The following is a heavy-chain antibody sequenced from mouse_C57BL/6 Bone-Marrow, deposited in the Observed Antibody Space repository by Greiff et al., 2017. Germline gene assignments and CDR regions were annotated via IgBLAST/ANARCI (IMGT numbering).Heavy chain of an antibody. CDR2: IYPRSGNT. J-gene: IGHJ3*01. CDR1: GYTFTSYG. Sequence: QVQLQQSGAELARPGASVKLSCKASGYTFTSYGISWVKQRTGQGLEWIGEIYPRSGNTYYNEKFKGKATLTADKSSSTAYMELRSLTSEDSAVYFCARPLRYSKAWFAYWGQGTLVTVSA. CDR3: ARPLRYSKAWFAY. D-gene: IGHD2-5*01. V-gene: IGHV1-81*01.